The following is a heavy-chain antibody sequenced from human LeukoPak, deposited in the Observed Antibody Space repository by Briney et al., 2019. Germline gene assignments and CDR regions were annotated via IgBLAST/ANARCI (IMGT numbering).Heavy chain of an antibody. CDR1: GYTFTGYY. J-gene: IGHJ4*02. CDR3: ARAAIILKVNDY. V-gene: IGHV1-2*02. Sequence: ASVKVSCKASGYTFTGYYMHWVRQAPGQGLEWMGWINPNSGGTNYAQKFQGRVTMTRDTSISTAYMELSRLRSDDTAVYYCARAAIILKVNDYWGQGTLVTVSS. CDR2: INPNSGGT. D-gene: IGHD2-8*01.